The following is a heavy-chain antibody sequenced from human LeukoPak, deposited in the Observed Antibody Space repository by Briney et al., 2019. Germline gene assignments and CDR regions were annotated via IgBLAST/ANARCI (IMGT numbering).Heavy chain of an antibody. Sequence: SETLSLTCAVYGGSFSGYYWSWIRQPPGKGLEWIGEINHSGSTNYNPSLKSRVTISVDTSKNQSSLKLSSVTAADTAIYYCANSRDRSNIAARRLRVADRHFVYWGQGTLVTVSS. V-gene: IGHV4-34*01. CDR1: GGSFSGYY. D-gene: IGHD6-6*01. CDR3: ANSRDRSNIAARRLRVADRHFVY. J-gene: IGHJ4*02. CDR2: INHSGST.